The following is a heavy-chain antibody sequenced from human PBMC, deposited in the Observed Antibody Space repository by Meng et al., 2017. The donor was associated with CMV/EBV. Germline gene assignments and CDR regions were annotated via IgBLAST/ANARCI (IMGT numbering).Heavy chain of an antibody. J-gene: IGHJ4*02. Sequence: GESLKISCAASGFTFSSYAMSWVRQAPGKGLEWVSAISGSGGSTYYADSVKGRFTISRDNSKNTLYLQMNSLRAEDTAVYYCAKVGTTGTTGVDYWGQGTLVTVSS. CDR3: AKVGTTGTTGVDY. CDR1: GFTFSSYA. D-gene: IGHD1-1*01. V-gene: IGHV3-23*01. CDR2: ISGSGGST.